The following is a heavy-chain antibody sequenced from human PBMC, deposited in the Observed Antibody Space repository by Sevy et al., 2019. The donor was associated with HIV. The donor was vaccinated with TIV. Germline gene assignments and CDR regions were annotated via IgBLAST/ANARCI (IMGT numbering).Heavy chain of an antibody. D-gene: IGHD2-8*01. CDR3: ARVICTNGVCFQGYYYYGLDV. CDR2: IDTSSAYI. Sequence: GGSLRLSCAASGFSFSGYSFNWVRQAPGKGLEWVSSIDTSSAYIYYADSVKGGFTISRDNAKNELYLQMSSLKAEDTAVYFCARVICTNGVCFQGYYYYGLDVWGQGTTVTVSS. J-gene: IGHJ6*02. V-gene: IGHV3-21*01. CDR1: GFSFSGYS.